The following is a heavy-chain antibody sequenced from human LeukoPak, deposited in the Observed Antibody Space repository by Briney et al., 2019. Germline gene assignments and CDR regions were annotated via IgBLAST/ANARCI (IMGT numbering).Heavy chain of an antibody. J-gene: IGHJ4*02. CDR3: ARHWSSSGWLMDY. Sequence: KPSETLSLTCTVSGGSISNYYWSWIQQPPGKGLEWIGYIYYSGSTNYNPSLKSRVTISVDMSKTQFSLKLSSVTAADTAVYYCARHWSSSGWLMDYWGQGTLVTVSS. D-gene: IGHD6-19*01. CDR2: IYYSGST. CDR1: GGSISNYY. V-gene: IGHV4-59*08.